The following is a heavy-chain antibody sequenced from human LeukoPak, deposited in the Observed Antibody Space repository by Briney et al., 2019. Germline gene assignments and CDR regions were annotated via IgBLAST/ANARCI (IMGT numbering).Heavy chain of an antibody. CDR1: GFTFSSYA. V-gene: IGHV3-30*04. Sequence: GGSLRLSCAASGFTFSSYAMHWVRQAPGKGLEWVAVISYDGSNKYYADSVKGRFTISRDNSKNTLYLQMNSLRAEDTAVYYCARVWVGATTYYFDYWGQGTLVTVSS. J-gene: IGHJ4*02. D-gene: IGHD1-26*01. CDR2: ISYDGSNK. CDR3: ARVWVGATTYYFDY.